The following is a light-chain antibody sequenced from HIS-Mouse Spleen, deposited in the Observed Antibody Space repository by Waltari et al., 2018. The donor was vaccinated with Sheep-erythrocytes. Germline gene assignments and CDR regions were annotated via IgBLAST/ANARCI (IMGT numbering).Light chain of an antibody. CDR1: SSNIGSNY. V-gene: IGLV1-47*01. Sequence: QSVLTQPPSASGTPGQRVTISCPVSSSNIGSNYVSWYQQLPGTAPKLLIYRNKQRPSGVPDRFSGSKSGTSASLAISGLRSEDEADYYCAAWDDSLSGVVFGGGTKLTVL. CDR2: RNK. J-gene: IGLJ2*01. CDR3: AAWDDSLSGVV.